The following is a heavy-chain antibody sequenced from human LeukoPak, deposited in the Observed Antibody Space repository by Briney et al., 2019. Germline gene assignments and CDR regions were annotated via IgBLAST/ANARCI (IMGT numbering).Heavy chain of an antibody. V-gene: IGHV4-38-2*02. CDR3: ARVEGQRAFDY. CDR1: NYSISSDYS. Sequence: SETLSLTCTVSNYSISSDYSWGWIRQPPGKGLEWIGSIYHSGSTYYNPSLKSRVIISIDTFKNHFSLKLSSVTAADTALYYCARVEGQRAFDYWGQGTLVTVSS. CDR2: IYHSGST. J-gene: IGHJ4*02.